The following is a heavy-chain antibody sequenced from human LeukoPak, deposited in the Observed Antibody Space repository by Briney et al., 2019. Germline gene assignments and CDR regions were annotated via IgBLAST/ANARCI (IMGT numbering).Heavy chain of an antibody. CDR3: AKDNVLMKSIDY. V-gene: IGHV3-23*01. CDR2: ISGSGGST. D-gene: IGHD2-8*01. Sequence: GGSLRLSCAASGFTFSSYAMSWVRQAPGKGLEWVSAISGSGGSTYYADSVKGRFTISRDNSKNTLYVQMNSLRAEDTAVYYCAKDNVLMKSIDYWGQGTLVTVSS. CDR1: GFTFSSYA. J-gene: IGHJ4*02.